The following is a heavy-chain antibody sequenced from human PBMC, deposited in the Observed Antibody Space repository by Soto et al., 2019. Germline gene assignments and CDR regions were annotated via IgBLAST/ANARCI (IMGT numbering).Heavy chain of an antibody. CDR2: TGLNGRTT. CDR1: GFTFSMSA. J-gene: IGHJ4*02. V-gene: IGHV3-23*01. D-gene: IGHD6-6*01. CDR3: ATVHSTSRSFDY. Sequence: EVQLLESGGGLVQPGGSLRLSCAASGFTFSMSAMTWDRQAPGKGLEWVSTTGLNGRTTYYADSVKGRFTVSRDNSENSLGLHMDSLRAEDTAVYYCATVHSTSRSFDYWGQGTLASVSS.